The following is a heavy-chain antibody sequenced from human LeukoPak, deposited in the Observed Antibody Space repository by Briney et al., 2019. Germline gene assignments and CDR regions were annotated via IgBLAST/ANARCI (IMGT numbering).Heavy chain of an antibody. Sequence: SVKVSCKTSGYTFTNFDINWVRQATGQGLEWVGWMNPDSGQTGYAEKFRDRLTITRDTSINTAYMELSSLGSEDTAVYYCARSDPKYYDILTGYYNPYYFDYWGQGTLVTVSS. V-gene: IGHV1-8*03. CDR3: ARSDPKYYDILTGYYNPYYFDY. CDR2: MNPDSGQT. D-gene: IGHD3-9*01. J-gene: IGHJ4*02. CDR1: GYTFTNFD.